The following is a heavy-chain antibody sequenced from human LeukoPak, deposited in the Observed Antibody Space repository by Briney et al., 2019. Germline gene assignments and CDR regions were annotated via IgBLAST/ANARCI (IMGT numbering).Heavy chain of an antibody. J-gene: IGHJ4*02. CDR2: IKEDGSEK. Sequence: GGSLRLSCAASGFTFSTYWMDWVRQAPGKGLEWVANIKEDGSEKYYEDSVKGRFAISRDNAKNSLYLQMNSLRAEDTAVYYCARNVGWFRFDYWGQGTLVTVSS. D-gene: IGHD2-15*01. CDR1: GFTFSTYW. V-gene: IGHV3-7*03. CDR3: ARNVGWFRFDY.